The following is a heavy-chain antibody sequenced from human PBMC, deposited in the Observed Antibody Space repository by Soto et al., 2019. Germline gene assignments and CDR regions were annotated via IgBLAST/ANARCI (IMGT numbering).Heavy chain of an antibody. CDR2: ISYDGSNK. Sequence: GGSLRLSCAASGFTFSSYGVHWVRQAPGKGLEWVAVISYDGSNKYYADSVKGRFTISRDNSKNTLYLQMNSLRAEDTAVYYFAIYSQQYYNSSAYCFDYWGQGTLVTVSS. CDR1: GFTFSSYG. V-gene: IGHV3-30*03. J-gene: IGHJ4*02. D-gene: IGHD3-22*01. CDR3: AIYSQQYYNSSAYCFDY.